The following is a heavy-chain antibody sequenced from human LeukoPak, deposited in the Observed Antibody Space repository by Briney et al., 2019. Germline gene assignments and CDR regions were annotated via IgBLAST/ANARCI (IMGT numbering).Heavy chain of an antibody. Sequence: GGSLRLSCAASGFTFSDYYMSWIRQAPGKGLEWVSYISRGGSTTYYADSVKGRFTTSRDNAKNSLYLQMNSLRAEDTAVYYCARGPEDTHYYDSSGTIDYWGQGTLVTVSS. V-gene: IGHV3-11*04. CDR3: ARGPEDTHYYDSSGTIDY. D-gene: IGHD3-22*01. J-gene: IGHJ4*02. CDR1: GFTFSDYY. CDR2: ISRGGSTT.